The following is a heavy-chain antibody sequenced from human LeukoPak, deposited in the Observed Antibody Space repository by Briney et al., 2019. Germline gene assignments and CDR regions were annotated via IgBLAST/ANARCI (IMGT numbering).Heavy chain of an antibody. Sequence: PGRSLRLSCAASGFIFNTYGMHWVRQAPGKGLEWVAVIWYDGSNKYYADSVNGRFTISRDNSKNTLYLQMDSLRAEDTALYYCAKDSSSRGPLDYWGQGTLVTVS. D-gene: IGHD6-13*01. V-gene: IGHV3-33*06. J-gene: IGHJ4*02. CDR2: IWYDGSNK. CDR3: AKDSSSRGPLDY. CDR1: GFIFNTYG.